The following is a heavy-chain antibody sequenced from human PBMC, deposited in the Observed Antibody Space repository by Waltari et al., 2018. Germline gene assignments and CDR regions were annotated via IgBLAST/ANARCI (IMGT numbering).Heavy chain of an antibody. Sequence: QVQLQESGPGLVKPSETLSLTCAVSGYSISSGYYWGWIRQPPGKGLEWIGSIYHSGSTYYNPSLKSRVTISVDTSKNQFSLKLSSVTAADTAVYYCARQGEQWLDWYFDLWGRGTLVTVSS. CDR3: ARQGEQWLDWYFDL. D-gene: IGHD6-19*01. V-gene: IGHV4-38-2*01. CDR1: GYSISSGYY. J-gene: IGHJ2*01. CDR2: IYHSGST.